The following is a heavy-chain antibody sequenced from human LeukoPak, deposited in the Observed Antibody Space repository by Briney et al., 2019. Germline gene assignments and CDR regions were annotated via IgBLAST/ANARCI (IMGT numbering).Heavy chain of an antibody. CDR1: GYTFTSYG. V-gene: IGHV1-18*01. J-gene: IGHJ6*03. D-gene: IGHD6-6*01. Sequence: EASVKASCKASGYTFTSYGISWVRQAPGQGLEWMGWISAYNGNTNYAQKLQGRVTMTTDTSTRTAYMELRSLRSDDTAVYYCARDGSARIFYYYYYMDVWGKGTTVTVSS. CDR3: ARDGSARIFYYYYYMDV. CDR2: ISAYNGNT.